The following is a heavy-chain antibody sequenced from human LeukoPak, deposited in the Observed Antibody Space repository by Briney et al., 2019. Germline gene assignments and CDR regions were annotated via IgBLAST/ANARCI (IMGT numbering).Heavy chain of an antibody. J-gene: IGHJ4*02. CDR2: ISSSSSYI. CDR3: ARDVGATGRRRGYY. D-gene: IGHD1-26*01. CDR1: GFTFSSYS. Sequence: GGSLRLSCAASGFTFSSYSMNWVRQAPGKGLEWVSSISSSSSYIYYADSVKGRFTISRDNAKNSLYLQMNSLRAEDTAVYYCARDVGATGRRRGYYWGQGTLVTVSS. V-gene: IGHV3-21*01.